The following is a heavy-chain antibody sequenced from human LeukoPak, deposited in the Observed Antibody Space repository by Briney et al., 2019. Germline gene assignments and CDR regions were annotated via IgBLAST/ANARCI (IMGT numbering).Heavy chain of an antibody. J-gene: IGHJ4*02. D-gene: IGHD3-10*01. V-gene: IGHV1-69*13. CDR3: AVLWFGELAHFDY. CDR1: GYTFTSYY. Sequence: ASVKVSCKASGYTFTSYYMHWVRQAPGQGLEWMGGIIPIFGTANYAQKFQGRVTITADESTSTAYMELSSLRSEDTAVYYCAVLWFGELAHFDYWGQGTLVTVSS. CDR2: IIPIFGTA.